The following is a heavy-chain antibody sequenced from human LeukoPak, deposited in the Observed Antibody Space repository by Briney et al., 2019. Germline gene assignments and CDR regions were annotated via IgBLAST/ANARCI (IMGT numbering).Heavy chain of an antibody. V-gene: IGHV3-23*01. Sequence: GGSLRLSCAASGFTFSSYAMSWVRQAPGKGLEWVSAISGSGGSTYYADSVKGRFTISRDNSKNTLYLQMNSLRAEDTAVYYCAKTPPLGRYFDWLLSGAFDYWGQGTLATVSS. D-gene: IGHD3-9*01. CDR3: AKTPPLGRYFDWLLSGAFDY. CDR1: GFTFSSYA. J-gene: IGHJ4*02. CDR2: ISGSGGST.